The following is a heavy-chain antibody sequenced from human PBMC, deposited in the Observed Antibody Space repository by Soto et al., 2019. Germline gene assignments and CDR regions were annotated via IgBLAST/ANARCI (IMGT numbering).Heavy chain of an antibody. CDR2: LWSDGSEK. Sequence: QVQLVESGGGVVQPGRSLRLSCAASGFSFRSYDMHWVRQAPGKGLEWVAVLWSDGSEKYYADSVKGRFSISRANSRNTLYLQMDTLTAEDTAVYYCARVLRGFLEWFGACHWGQGTLVTVSS. CDR3: ARVLRGFLEWFGACH. V-gene: IGHV3-33*01. CDR1: GFSFRSYD. J-gene: IGHJ4*02. D-gene: IGHD3-3*01.